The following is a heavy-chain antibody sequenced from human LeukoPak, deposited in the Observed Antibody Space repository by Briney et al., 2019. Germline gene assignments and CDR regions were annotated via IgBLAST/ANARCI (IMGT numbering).Heavy chain of an antibody. J-gene: IGHJ4*02. CDR1: GFTFSTYS. V-gene: IGHV3-48*02. CDR2: ISGSSTTI. D-gene: IGHD1-26*01. CDR3: ARRLGTTMLDY. Sequence: GGSLRLSCAASGFTFSTYSMNWVRQAPGKGLEWVASISGSSTTIYYADSVKGRFTISRDNVKASLYLQMISLRDEDTAVYYCARRLGTTMLDYWGQGTLVTASS.